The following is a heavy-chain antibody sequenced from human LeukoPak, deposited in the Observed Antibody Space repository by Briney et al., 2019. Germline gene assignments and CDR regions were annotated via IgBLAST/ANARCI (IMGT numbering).Heavy chain of an antibody. D-gene: IGHD2-2*02. J-gene: IGHJ5*02. V-gene: IGHV4-59*01. CDR2: VYYSGST. CDR1: GGSIGSYY. CDR3: ARSGYCSSTSCYRSLWFDP. Sequence: SETLSLTCTVSGGSIGSYYWSWIRQPPGKGLDWIGYVYYSGSTSYNPSLKSRVTISVDTSKNQFSLQLSSVTAADTAVYYCARSGYCSSTSCYRSLWFDPWGQGTLVTVSS.